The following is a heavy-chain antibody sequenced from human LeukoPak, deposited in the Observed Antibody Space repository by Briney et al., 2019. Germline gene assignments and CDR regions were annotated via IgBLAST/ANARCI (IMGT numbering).Heavy chain of an antibody. D-gene: IGHD1-1*01. Sequence: ASVKDSCKASGYTFTGYYMHWVRQAAGQGLEWMGWINPNSGDTNYAQKFQGRITMTRDTSITTAYMDLSRLRSDDTAMYYCVRGTSNACHIWGQGTMVTVSS. CDR3: VRGTSNACHI. CDR1: GYTFTGYY. V-gene: IGHV1-2*02. J-gene: IGHJ3*02. CDR2: INPNSGDT.